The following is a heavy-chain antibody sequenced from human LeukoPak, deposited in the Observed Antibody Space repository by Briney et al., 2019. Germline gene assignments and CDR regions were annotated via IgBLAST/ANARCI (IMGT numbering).Heavy chain of an antibody. CDR2: ISHSGST. CDR3: ARGVLQPYDY. Sequence: PSETLSLTCAVYGGSFSGYYWSWIRQPPGKGLEWIGEISHSGSTNYNPSLKSRATISVDTSKNQFSLKLSSVTAADTAVYYCARGVLQPYDYWGQGTLVTVSS. J-gene: IGHJ4*02. CDR1: GGSFSGYY. V-gene: IGHV4-34*01. D-gene: IGHD2/OR15-2a*01.